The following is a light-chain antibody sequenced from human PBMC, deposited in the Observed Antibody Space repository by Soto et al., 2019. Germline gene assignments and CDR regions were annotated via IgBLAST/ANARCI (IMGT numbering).Light chain of an antibody. CDR1: SSNIGAGYH. CDR2: GNS. V-gene: IGLV1-40*01. Sequence: QSVLTQPPSVSGAPGQRVTISCTGSSSNIGAGYHVHWYQQLPGTAPKLLIYGNSNRPSGVPDRFSGSKSGTSASLAITGLQAEDEADCYCQSYDSSLSGVVFGGGTKVTVL. J-gene: IGLJ2*01. CDR3: QSYDSSLSGVV.